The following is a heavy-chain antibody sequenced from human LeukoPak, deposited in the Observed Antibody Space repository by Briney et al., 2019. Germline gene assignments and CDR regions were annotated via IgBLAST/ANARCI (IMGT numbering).Heavy chain of an antibody. CDR1: GFAFHDYA. CDR2: ISGDAGDT. J-gene: IGHJ4*02. Sequence: GGSLRLSCAASGFAFHDYAMHWVRQVPGKGLEWVSLISGDAGDTCYADSVRGRFAISRDNRKNSLYLQMDSLRTEDTALYYCAKVGESSGGYYSFDYWGQGTLVTVSS. D-gene: IGHD3-22*01. V-gene: IGHV3-43*02. CDR3: AKVGESSGGYYSFDY.